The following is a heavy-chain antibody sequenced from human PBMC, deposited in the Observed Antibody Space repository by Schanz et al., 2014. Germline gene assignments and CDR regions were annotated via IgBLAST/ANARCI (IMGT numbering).Heavy chain of an antibody. CDR2: IYSGVST. Sequence: VQLVESGGGLVKPGGSLRLSCAASGFIVSSTYMTWVRQAPGKGLEWVSIIYSGVSTYYADSVKGRFTISRDTSKNTLYLLLNSLRAEDTAVYFCARDLTVDTGYVVHYYYYGMDVWGQGTTVTVSS. J-gene: IGHJ6*02. D-gene: IGHD5-12*01. CDR1: GFIVSSTY. V-gene: IGHV3-66*01. CDR3: ARDLTVDTGYVVHYYYYGMDV.